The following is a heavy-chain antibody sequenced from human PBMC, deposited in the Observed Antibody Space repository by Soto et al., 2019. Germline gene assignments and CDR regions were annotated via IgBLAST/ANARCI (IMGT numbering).Heavy chain of an antibody. J-gene: IGHJ4*02. V-gene: IGHV3-23*01. Sequence: WFRQAPGKGLEWVSGISVGGGITKYADSVKGRFTISRDNSKNTLYLQMNSLRAEDTAIYYCRKPPKGTHLGSFASWGQGP. CDR2: ISVGGGIT. CDR3: RKPPKGTHLGSFAS. D-gene: IGHD1-1*01.